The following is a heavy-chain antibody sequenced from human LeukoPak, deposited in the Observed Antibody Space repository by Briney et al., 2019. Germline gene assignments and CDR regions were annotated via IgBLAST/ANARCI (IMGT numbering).Heavy chain of an antibody. Sequence: PSETLSLTCTVSGGSISSSSYYWGWIRQPPGKGLEWIGSIYYSGSTYYNPSLKSRVTISVDTSKNQFSLELSSVTAADTAVYYCARESITMVRGLIDYWGQGTLVTVSS. V-gene: IGHV4-39*07. CDR3: ARESITMVRGLIDY. CDR1: GGSISSSSYY. CDR2: IYYSGST. J-gene: IGHJ4*02. D-gene: IGHD3-10*01.